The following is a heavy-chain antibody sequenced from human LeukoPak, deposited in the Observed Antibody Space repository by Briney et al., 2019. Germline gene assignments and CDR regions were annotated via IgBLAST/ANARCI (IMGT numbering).Heavy chain of an antibody. Sequence: GGSLRLSCAASGFTFSSYWMSWVRQAPGKGVEWVANIKQDGSEKYYVDSVKGRFTISRDNAKNSLYLQMNSLRAEDTAVYYCARLNSAGNLVAFFDYWGQGTLVTVSS. V-gene: IGHV3-7*01. CDR3: ARLNSAGNLVAFFDY. J-gene: IGHJ4*02. CDR1: GFTFSSYW. CDR2: IKQDGSEK. D-gene: IGHD5-12*01.